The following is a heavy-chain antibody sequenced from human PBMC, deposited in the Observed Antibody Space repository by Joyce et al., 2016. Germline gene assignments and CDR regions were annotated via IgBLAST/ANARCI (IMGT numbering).Heavy chain of an antibody. J-gene: IGHJ3*02. CDR1: GFTFTSSA. V-gene: IGHV1-58*02. CDR3: AAAPDYYDSSGYYYSAFDI. Sequence: QMQLMQSGPEVKKPGTSVKVSCKASGFTFTSSAMQWVRQARGQRLEWIGWIVVGSGNTNYAQKFQERVTITRDMSTSTAYMELSSLRSEDTAVYYCAAAPDYYDSSGYYYSAFDIWGQGTMVTVSS. CDR2: IVVGSGNT. D-gene: IGHD3-22*01.